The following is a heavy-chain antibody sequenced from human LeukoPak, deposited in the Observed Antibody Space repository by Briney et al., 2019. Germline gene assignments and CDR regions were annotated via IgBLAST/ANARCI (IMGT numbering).Heavy chain of an antibody. J-gene: IGHJ4*02. CDR2: INHSGST. CDR3: ARGSVTGYYTFDY. V-gene: IGHV4-34*01. Sequence: SETLSLTCAVYGGSFSGYYWSWIRQPPGKGREWIGEINHSGSTNYNPSLKSRVTISADTSKNQFSLKLSSVTAADTAVYYCARGSVTGYYTFDYWGQGTLVTVSS. CDR1: GGSFSGYY. D-gene: IGHD3-9*01.